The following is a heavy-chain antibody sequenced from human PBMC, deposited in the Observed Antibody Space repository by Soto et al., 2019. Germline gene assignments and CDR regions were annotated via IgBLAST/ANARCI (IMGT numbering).Heavy chain of an antibody. CDR2: IYYSGNT. J-gene: IGHJ6*02. D-gene: IGHD2-2*01. Sequence: KSSETLSLTCTVSGGSLSTYYWTWIRQPPGKGLEWIGYIYYSGNTKYNPSLKSRVTISVDTSKNHFSLKLSSVTAADTAVYYCARGGETYCSRTSCSYSYGMDVWGQGTTVTVSS. V-gene: IGHV4-59*01. CDR1: GGSLSTYY. CDR3: ARGGETYCSRTSCSYSYGMDV.